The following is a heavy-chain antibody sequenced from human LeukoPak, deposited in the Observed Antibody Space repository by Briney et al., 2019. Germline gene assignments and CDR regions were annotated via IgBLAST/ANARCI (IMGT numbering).Heavy chain of an antibody. CDR1: GFTFSSYG. V-gene: IGHV3-30*03. CDR3: ARDRVGVTSKFDF. Sequence: GGSLRLSCAASGFTFSSYGMHWVRQAPGKGLEWVAVISYDGSNKYYADSVKGRFTISRDNSKNTLYLQMNSLRAEDTAVYFCARDRVGVTSKFDFWGQGTLVTVSS. CDR2: ISYDGSNK. J-gene: IGHJ4*02. D-gene: IGHD1-26*01.